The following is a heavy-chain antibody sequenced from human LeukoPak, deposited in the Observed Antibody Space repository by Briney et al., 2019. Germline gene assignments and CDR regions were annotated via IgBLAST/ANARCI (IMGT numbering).Heavy chain of an antibody. CDR2: MNPNSGNT. CDR3: ARVSQTQAYYYTSGYYYHGY. Sequence: EASVKVSCKASGYTFSAYDINWVRQATGHGLEWMGWMNPNSGNTGFAQKFQGRVTMTRDTSINTAYMELSNLRSEDTAVYYCARVSQTQAYYYTSGYYYHGYWGQGTRVTVSS. J-gene: IGHJ4*02. CDR1: GYTFSAYD. V-gene: IGHV1-8*01. D-gene: IGHD3-22*01.